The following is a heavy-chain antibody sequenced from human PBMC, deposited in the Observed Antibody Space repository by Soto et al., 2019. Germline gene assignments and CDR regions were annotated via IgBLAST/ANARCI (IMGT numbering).Heavy chain of an antibody. V-gene: IGHV1-46*01. CDR2: INPSGGST. CDR3: ARDDLMTGPNYYFDY. D-gene: IGHD3-9*01. J-gene: IGHJ4*02. CDR1: GYTFTSYY. Sequence: ASVKVSCKASGYTFTSYYMHWVRQAPGQGLEWMGIINPSGGSTSYAQKFQGRVTTTRDTSTSTVYMELSSLRSEDTAVYYCARDDLMTGPNYYFDYWGQGTLVTVSS.